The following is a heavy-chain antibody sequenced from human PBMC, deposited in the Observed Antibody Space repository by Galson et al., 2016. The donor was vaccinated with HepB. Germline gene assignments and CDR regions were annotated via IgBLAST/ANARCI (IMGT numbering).Heavy chain of an antibody. CDR3: ARNRAFPVDFDY. Sequence: SVKVSCKASGYTFTNYDFNWVRQATEQGLEWLGWMTPNSGNTGYAQKFQGRLSLTRDITTSTAYMELSSLTSDDTVVHYCARNRAFPVDFDYWGQGALVTVSS. D-gene: IGHD1-26*01. V-gene: IGHV1-8*01. J-gene: IGHJ4*02. CDR2: MTPNSGNT. CDR1: GYTFTNYD.